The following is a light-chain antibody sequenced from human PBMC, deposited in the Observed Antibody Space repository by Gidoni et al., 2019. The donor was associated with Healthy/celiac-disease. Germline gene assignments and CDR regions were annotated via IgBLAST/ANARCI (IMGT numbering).Light chain of an antibody. Sequence: DIQMTQSPSSLSASVGDRVTITCRASQSISSYFNWYQQKPGKAPKLLIYAASSLQSGVPSRFSGSGSGTDFTLTISSLQPEDFATYYFQPSYSTPWTFGQGTKVEIK. CDR1: QSISSY. J-gene: IGKJ1*01. CDR3: QPSYSTPWT. CDR2: AAS. V-gene: IGKV1-39*01.